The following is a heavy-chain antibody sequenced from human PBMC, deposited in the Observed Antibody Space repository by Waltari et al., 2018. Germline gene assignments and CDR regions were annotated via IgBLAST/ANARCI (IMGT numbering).Heavy chain of an antibody. CDR2: IKQDGSEK. V-gene: IGHV3-7*04. CDR1: GFTFSYYW. CDR3: ARSRGWGGYDWGYFDY. D-gene: IGHD3-16*01. J-gene: IGHJ4*02. Sequence: EVQLVESGGGLVQPGGSLRLSCAASGFTFSYYWMSWVRQAPGKGREWVANIKQDGSEKYYVDSVKGRFTVSRDNAKNSLYLQMNSLRAEDTAVYYCARSRGWGGYDWGYFDYWGQGTLVTVSS.